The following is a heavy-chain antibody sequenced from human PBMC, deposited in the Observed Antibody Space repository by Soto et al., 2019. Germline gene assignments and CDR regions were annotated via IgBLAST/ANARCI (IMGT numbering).Heavy chain of an antibody. J-gene: IGHJ4*02. D-gene: IGHD4-17*01. Sequence: EVQLVESGGGLDQPGGSLKLSCAASGFTFTNYWIHWVRQAPGKGLVWVSRINSDGSNINYADFVKGRFTISRDNAKTTVYLQMNCLRAEDTTVYFCASSATGLYGDYNWGQGALVTVSS. CDR1: GFTFTNYW. CDR2: INSDGSNI. CDR3: ASSATGLYGDYN. V-gene: IGHV3-74*01.